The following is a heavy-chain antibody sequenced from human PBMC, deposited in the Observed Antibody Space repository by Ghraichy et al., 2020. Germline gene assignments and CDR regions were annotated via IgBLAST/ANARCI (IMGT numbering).Heavy chain of an antibody. CDR2: IFRSGST. Sequence: SETLSLTCAVSGYFISSGYYWNWIRQPPGKGLEWIGSIFRSGSTYYNPSLKSRVTISVDTSKNQFSLKLSSVTAADTAIYYCARRGLEGEWFDPWGQGTLVTVSS. D-gene: IGHD3-3*01. CDR1: GYFISSGYY. V-gene: IGHV4-38-2*01. J-gene: IGHJ5*02. CDR3: ARRGLEGEWFDP.